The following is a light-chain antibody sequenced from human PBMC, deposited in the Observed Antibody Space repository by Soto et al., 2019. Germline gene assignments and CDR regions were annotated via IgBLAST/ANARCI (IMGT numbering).Light chain of an antibody. CDR2: GVY. J-gene: IGKJ1*01. CDR1: QSVSSNY. CDR3: QQYGSSPTWT. Sequence: EIVLTQSPGTLSLSLGERATLSCRASQSVSSNYLAWYQQKPGQAPRLLIYGVYSRATGIPDRFSGSGSGTDFTLTISRLEPEDSAVYYCQQYGSSPTWTFGQGTKVEIQ. V-gene: IGKV3-20*01.